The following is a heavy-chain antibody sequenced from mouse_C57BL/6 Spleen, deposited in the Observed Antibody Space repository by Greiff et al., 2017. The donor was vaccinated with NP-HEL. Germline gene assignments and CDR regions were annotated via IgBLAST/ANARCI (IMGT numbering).Heavy chain of an antibody. CDR3: ARSGTGSGYAMDY. D-gene: IGHD3-2*02. CDR1: GYTFTDYY. Sequence: EVQLQQSGPELVKPGASVKISCKASGYTFTDYYMNWVKQSHGQSLEWIGDINPNNGGTSYNQKFKGKATLTVDKSSSTAYMELRSLTSEDSAVYYGARSGTGSGYAMDYWGQGTSVTVSS. J-gene: IGHJ4*01. CDR2: INPNNGGT. V-gene: IGHV1-26*01.